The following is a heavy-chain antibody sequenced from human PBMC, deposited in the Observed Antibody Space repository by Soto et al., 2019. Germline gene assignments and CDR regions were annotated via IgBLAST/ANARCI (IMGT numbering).Heavy chain of an antibody. CDR1: GFTFSSYA. V-gene: IGHV3-30-3*01. D-gene: IGHD6-19*01. J-gene: IGHJ6*02. CDR2: ISYDGSNK. CDR3: ARDLGVADSYYYYGMDV. Sequence: PGGSLRLSCAASGFTFSSYAMHWVRQAPGKGLEWVAVISYDGSNKYYADSVKGRFTISRDNSKNTLYLQMNSLRAEDTAVYYCARDLGVADSYYYYGMDVWGQGTTVTV.